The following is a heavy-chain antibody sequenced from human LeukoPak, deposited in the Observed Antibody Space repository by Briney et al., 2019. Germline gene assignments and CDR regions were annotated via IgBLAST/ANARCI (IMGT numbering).Heavy chain of an antibody. CDR3: AKGVDHYGSGSYFDY. D-gene: IGHD3-10*01. V-gene: IGHV3-23*01. Sequence: QSGGSLRLSCTASGFTFSSYDMSWVRQAPGKGLEWVSAISGSGGSTYYADSVKGRFTISRDNSKNTLYLQMNSLRAEDTAVYYCAKGVDHYGSGSYFDYWGQGTQVTVSS. CDR2: ISGSGGST. CDR1: GFTFSSYD. J-gene: IGHJ4*02.